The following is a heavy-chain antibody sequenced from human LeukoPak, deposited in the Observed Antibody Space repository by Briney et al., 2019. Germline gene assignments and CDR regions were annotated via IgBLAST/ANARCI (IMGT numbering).Heavy chain of an antibody. CDR2: ISSRSGTI. D-gene: IGHD5-18*01. CDR3: ARRIDTAMVIDY. J-gene: IGHJ4*02. CDR1: GFIFSSYS. Sequence: GGSLRLSCEASGFIFSSYSMNWVRQAPGKGLEWVSYISSRSGTIYYADSVKGRFTISRDNAKNSLYLQMNSLRAEDTAVYYCARRIDTAMVIDYWGQGALVTVSS. V-gene: IGHV3-48*01.